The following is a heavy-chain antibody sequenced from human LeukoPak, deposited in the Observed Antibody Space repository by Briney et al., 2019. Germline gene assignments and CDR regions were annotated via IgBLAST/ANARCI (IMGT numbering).Heavy chain of an antibody. CDR3: ARDRADYYYYGMDV. Sequence: SETLSLTCTVSGGSISSGDYYWSWIRQPPGKGLEWIGYIYYSGSTYYNPSLKSRVTISVDTSKNQSSLKLSSVTAADTALYYCARDRADYYYYGMDVWGQGTTVTVSS. V-gene: IGHV4-30-4*01. CDR2: IYYSGST. CDR1: GGSISSGDYY. J-gene: IGHJ6*02. D-gene: IGHD3-10*01.